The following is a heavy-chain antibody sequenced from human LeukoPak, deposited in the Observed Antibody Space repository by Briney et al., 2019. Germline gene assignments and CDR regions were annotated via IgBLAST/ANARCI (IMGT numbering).Heavy chain of an antibody. Sequence: GGSLRLSCAASGFTFSSYSMNWVRQAPGKGLEWVSSISSSSSYIYYADSVKGRFTISRDNAKNSLYLQMNSLRAEDTAVYYCARDRRTLYSMDVWGQGTTVTVSS. J-gene: IGHJ6*02. CDR1: GFTFSSYS. V-gene: IGHV3-21*01. CDR2: ISSSSSYI. CDR3: ARDRRTLYSMDV. D-gene: IGHD1-14*01.